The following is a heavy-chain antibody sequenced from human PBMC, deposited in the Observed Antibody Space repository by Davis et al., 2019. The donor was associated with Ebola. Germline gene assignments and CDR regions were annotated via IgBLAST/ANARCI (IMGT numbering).Heavy chain of an antibody. D-gene: IGHD2-15*01. V-gene: IGHV1-2*06. J-gene: IGHJ3*02. CDR2: VYPNNDYT. Sequence: AASVKVSCKASAYTFTPYYIHWVRQSPGQGLEWMGRVYPNNDYTNYAQKFQGRVPMTRDTSVTTAYLELSRLTSDDTAVYYCAKYDSNPRRPRLNGFDIWGQGTVVTVSS. CDR1: AYTFTPYY. CDR3: AKYDSNPRRPRLNGFDI.